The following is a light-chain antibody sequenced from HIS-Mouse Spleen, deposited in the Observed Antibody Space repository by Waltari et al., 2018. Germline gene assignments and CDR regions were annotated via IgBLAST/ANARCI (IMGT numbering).Light chain of an antibody. CDR2: EGS. V-gene: IGLV2-23*01. CDR3: CSYAGSSTYV. CDR1: SSDVGRYNL. Sequence: QSALTQPASGSGSPGQSITISCTCTSSDVGRYNLASWYQQHPGKAPKLMIYEGSKRPSGVSNRFSGSKSGNTASLTISGLQAEDEADYYCCSYAGSSTYVFGTGTKVTVL. J-gene: IGLJ1*01.